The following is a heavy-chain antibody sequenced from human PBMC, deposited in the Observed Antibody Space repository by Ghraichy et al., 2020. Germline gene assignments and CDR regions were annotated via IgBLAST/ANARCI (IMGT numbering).Heavy chain of an antibody. CDR3: AKDLSSPLRYYGMDV. CDR1: GFTFSSFA. J-gene: IGHJ6*02. V-gene: IGHV3-23*01. D-gene: IGHD6-6*01. Sequence: RGSLRLSCAASGFTFSSFAMSWVRQAPGKGLEWVSAFSGSGDFTYYADSVKGRFTLSRDNSKNTLYLQMTSLRAEDTALYYCAKDLSSPLRYYGMDVWGQGTTVTVSS. CDR2: FSGSGDFT.